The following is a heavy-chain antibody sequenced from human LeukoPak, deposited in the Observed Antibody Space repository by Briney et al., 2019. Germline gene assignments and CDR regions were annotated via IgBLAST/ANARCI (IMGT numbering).Heavy chain of an antibody. J-gene: IGHJ4*02. CDR2: FYDTRSP. CDR1: GGSISSYY. D-gene: IGHD3-10*01. Sequence: SETLSLTCTVSGGSISSYYWSWIRQPAGKGLEWIGYFYDTRSPKYNPSLERRVTISVDMSRNQFSLNLTSVTAADTAVYYCARGRGSLTYWGQGTLATVSS. CDR3: ARGRGSLTY. V-gene: IGHV4-59*01.